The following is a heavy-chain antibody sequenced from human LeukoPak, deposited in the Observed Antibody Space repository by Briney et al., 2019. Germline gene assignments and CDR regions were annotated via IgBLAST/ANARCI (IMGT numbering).Heavy chain of an antibody. CDR2: IYSDGSRT. J-gene: IGHJ4*02. CDR1: GFTFSSFA. Sequence: GGSLRLSCAASGFTFSSFAMHWVRQAPGKGLEYLSAIYSDGSRTYYADSVKGRFTISRDNSKNTLYFEMSSLRVEDTAVYYCMKSPGSGWPVWGQGTLLTVSS. CDR3: MKSPGSGWPV. D-gene: IGHD6-19*01. V-gene: IGHV3-64D*06.